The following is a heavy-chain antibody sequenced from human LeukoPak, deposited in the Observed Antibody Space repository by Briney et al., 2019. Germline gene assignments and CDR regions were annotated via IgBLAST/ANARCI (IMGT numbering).Heavy chain of an antibody. Sequence: GGSLRLSCAASGFIFSSYGMHWVRQAPGKGLEWVAVVWYDGSNKFYADSMKGRFTISRDNSKNTLFLQMNSLRAEDTALYYCAKESRIAAAGIINWFDPWGQGTLVTVSS. J-gene: IGHJ5*02. CDR3: AKESRIAAAGIINWFDP. V-gene: IGHV3-33*06. D-gene: IGHD6-13*01. CDR2: VWYDGSNK. CDR1: GFIFSSYG.